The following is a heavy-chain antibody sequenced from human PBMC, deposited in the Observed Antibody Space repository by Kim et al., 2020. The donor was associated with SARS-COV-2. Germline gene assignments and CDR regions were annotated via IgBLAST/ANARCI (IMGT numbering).Heavy chain of an antibody. Sequence: ASVKVSCKASGYTFTSYGISWVRQAPGQGLEWMGWISAYNGNTNYAQKLQGRVTMTTDTSTSTAYMELRSLRSDDTAVYYCARVLGPRATVTLSHDWFDPWGQGTLVTVSS. CDR1: GYTFTSYG. CDR3: ARVLGPRATVTLSHDWFDP. V-gene: IGHV1-18*04. D-gene: IGHD4-17*01. CDR2: ISAYNGNT. J-gene: IGHJ5*02.